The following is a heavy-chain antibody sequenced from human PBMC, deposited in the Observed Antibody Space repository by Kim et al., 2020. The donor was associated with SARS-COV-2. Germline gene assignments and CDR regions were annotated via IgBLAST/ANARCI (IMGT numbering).Heavy chain of an antibody. CDR1: GFTFSSYA. D-gene: IGHD3-10*01. V-gene: IGHV3-30*04. J-gene: IGHJ4*02. CDR3: ARDQEPYGSGSYSSHFDY. CDR2: ISYDGSNK. Sequence: GGSLRLSCAASGFTFSSYAMHWVRQAPGKGLEWVAVISYDGSNKYYADSVKGRFTISRDNSKNTLYLQMNSPRAEDTAVYYCARDQEPYGSGSYSSHFDYWGQGTLVTVSS.